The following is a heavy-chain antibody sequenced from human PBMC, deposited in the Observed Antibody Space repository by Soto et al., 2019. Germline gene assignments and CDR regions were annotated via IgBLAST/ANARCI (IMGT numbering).Heavy chain of an antibody. CDR2: INTKTGGT. J-gene: IGHJ5*02. D-gene: IGHD1-1*01. V-gene: IGHV1-2*02. Sequence: QVHLVQSGAEVKKPGASVKVSCKASGYSFTDYYMHWVRQAPGQGLEWMGWINTKTGGTNYAQRVQGGVTRTGDRPINTAYRELPSLRSAHPAFFSCAKLGPPGWFDPWAREPWSPSPQ. CDR1: GYSFTDYY. CDR3: AKLGPPGWFDP.